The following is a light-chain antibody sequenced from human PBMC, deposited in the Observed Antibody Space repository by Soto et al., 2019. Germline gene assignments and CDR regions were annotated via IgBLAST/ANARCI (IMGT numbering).Light chain of an antibody. Sequence: IQMTQSPSSLSASVGDSVTVTCRASQSINIYLNWYQQKPGKAPTILIYGASSLQSGLPSRFTGGGSRTDSTLSISSLQPEDFATYYCQQSYRSPYTFGQGTKLEIK. CDR1: QSINIY. CDR2: GAS. V-gene: IGKV1-39*01. CDR3: QQSYRSPYT. J-gene: IGKJ2*01.